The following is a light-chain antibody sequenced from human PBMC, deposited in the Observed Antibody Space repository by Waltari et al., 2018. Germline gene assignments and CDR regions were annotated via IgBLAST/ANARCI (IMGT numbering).Light chain of an antibody. J-gene: IGKJ4*01. CDR2: SAS. CDR3: HHYGSSPPIT. Sequence: EIVLTQSPGTLSLSPGERATLPCRASQSVRNSNLGWYQQNPGQAPRLPIYSASTRATGIPDRFSGSGSGMDFTLTISRLEPEDFAVYYCHHYGSSPPITFGGGTKVEIK. CDR1: QSVRNSN. V-gene: IGKV3-20*01.